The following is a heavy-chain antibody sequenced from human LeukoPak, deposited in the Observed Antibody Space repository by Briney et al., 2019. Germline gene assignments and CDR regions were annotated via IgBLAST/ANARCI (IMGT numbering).Heavy chain of an antibody. CDR1: GGSISSSSYY. V-gene: IGHV4-39*01. CDR3: ARLTTMSRLFDI. Sequence: SETLSLTCTVSGGSISSSSYYWSWIRQPPGKGLEWIGSIYYSGSTYYNPSLKSRVTISVDTSKNQFSLKLSSVTAADTAVYYCARLTTMSRLFDIWGQGTMVTVSS. D-gene: IGHD3-10*02. CDR2: IYYSGST. J-gene: IGHJ3*02.